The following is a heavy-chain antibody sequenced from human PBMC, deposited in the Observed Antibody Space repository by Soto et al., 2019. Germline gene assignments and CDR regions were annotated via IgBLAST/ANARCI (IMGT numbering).Heavy chain of an antibody. CDR2: ISGSGGST. V-gene: IGHV3-23*01. J-gene: IGHJ3*02. CDR1: GFTFSSYA. D-gene: IGHD3-10*01. Sequence: GGSLRLSCAASGFTFSSYAMSWVRQAPGKGLEWVSAISGSGGSTYYADSVKGRFTISRDNSKNTLYLQMNSLRAEDTAVYYCAKQYHRYGSGSYKGYDAFDIWGQGTMVTVSS. CDR3: AKQYHRYGSGSYKGYDAFDI.